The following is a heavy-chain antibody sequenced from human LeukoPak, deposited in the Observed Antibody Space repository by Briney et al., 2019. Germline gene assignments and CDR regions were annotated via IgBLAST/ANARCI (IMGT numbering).Heavy chain of an antibody. CDR1: GFTFSSYA. D-gene: IGHD1-26*01. V-gene: IGHV3-30-3*01. CDR2: ISYDGSNK. Sequence: QSGGSLRLSCAASGFTFSSYAMHWVRQAPGKGLEWVAVISYDGSNKYYADSVKGRFTISRDNSKNTLYLQMNSLRAEDTAVYYCARARAIVGATTQFDPWGQGTLVTVSS. J-gene: IGHJ5*02. CDR3: ARARAIVGATTQFDP.